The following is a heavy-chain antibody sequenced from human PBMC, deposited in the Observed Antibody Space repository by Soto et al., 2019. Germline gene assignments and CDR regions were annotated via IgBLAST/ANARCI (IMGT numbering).Heavy chain of an antibody. J-gene: IGHJ5*01. V-gene: IGHV4-30-4*01. CDR3: AXWRYCLTGRCCPSWFDS. D-gene: IGHD2-15*01. Sequence: SETLSLTCAVSGGSISSVDYFWAWIRQPPGQALEYIGYIYKIATTYYNPSFESRVAISLDTSKSQFSLSVTSVTSAYTAVYFCAXWRYCLTGRCCPSWFDSWGQGTRGTVSS. CDR1: GGSISSVDYF. CDR2: IYKIATT.